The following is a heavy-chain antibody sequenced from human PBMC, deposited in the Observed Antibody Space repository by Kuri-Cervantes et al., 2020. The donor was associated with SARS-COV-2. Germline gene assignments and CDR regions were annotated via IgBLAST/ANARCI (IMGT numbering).Heavy chain of an antibody. D-gene: IGHD4-17*01. CDR1: GFTFSSYD. Sequence: GGSLRLSCAACGFTFSSYDMHWVRQATGKGLEWVSAIGTAGDTYYPGSVKGQFTISRENAKNSLYLQMNSLRAGDTAMYYCARLNLVYDYGDLIDYWGQGTLVTVSS. CDR2: IGTAGDT. CDR3: ARLNLVYDYGDLIDY. J-gene: IGHJ4*02. V-gene: IGHV3-13*03.